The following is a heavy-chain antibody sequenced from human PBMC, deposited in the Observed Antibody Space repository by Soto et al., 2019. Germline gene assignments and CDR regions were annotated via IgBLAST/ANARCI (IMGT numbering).Heavy chain of an antibody. CDR3: APTPSSGSFLDYFDY. CDR1: GFSLRTSGVG. D-gene: IGHD6-19*01. CDR2: IYWDEDK. Sequence: QITLKESGPTLVKPTQTLTLTCTFSGFSLRTSGVGVGWIRQPPGKALEWLALIYWDEDKRYSASLRSRLTITKDTSKNQVVLTMTNMDPVDTATYYCAPTPSSGSFLDYFDYWGQGTLVTVTS. V-gene: IGHV2-5*02. J-gene: IGHJ4*02.